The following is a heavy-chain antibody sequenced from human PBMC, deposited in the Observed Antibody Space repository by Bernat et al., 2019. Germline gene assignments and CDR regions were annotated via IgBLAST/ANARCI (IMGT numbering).Heavy chain of an antibody. CDR2: ISGSGGST. V-gene: IGHV3-23*01. Sequence: EVQLLESGGGLVQPGGSLRLSCAASGFTFSSYAMSWVRQAPGKGLEWVSAISGSGGSTYYADSVKGRFTISRDNSKNTLYLQMNSLRAEDTAVYYCARDLLGGYGACDYWGQGTLVTVSS. J-gene: IGHJ4*02. CDR3: ARDLLGGYGACDY. D-gene: IGHD5-12*01. CDR1: GFTFSSYA.